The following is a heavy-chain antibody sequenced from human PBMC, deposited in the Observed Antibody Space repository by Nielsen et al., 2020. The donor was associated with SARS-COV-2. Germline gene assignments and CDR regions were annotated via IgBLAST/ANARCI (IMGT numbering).Heavy chain of an antibody. D-gene: IGHD3-10*01. V-gene: IGHV1-69*13. CDR2: IIPIFGTA. CDR3: ARRSMVRGVIDYTHRNYYYYGMDV. CDR1: GYTFTSYG. J-gene: IGHJ6*02. Sequence: SVKVSCKASGYTFTSYGISWVRQAPGQGLEWMGGIIPIFGTANYAQKFQGRVTITADESTSTAYMELSSLRSEDTAVYYCARRSMVRGVIDYTHRNYYYYGMDVWGQGTTVTVSS.